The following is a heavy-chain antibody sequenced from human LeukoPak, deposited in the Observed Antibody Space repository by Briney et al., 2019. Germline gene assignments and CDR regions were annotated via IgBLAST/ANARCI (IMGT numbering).Heavy chain of an antibody. CDR1: GGSISSSSYY. V-gene: IGHV4-39*01. D-gene: IGHD1-20*01. CDR3: ARLPGGGYDNWNDPKVDY. Sequence: SETLSLTCTVSGGSISSSSYYWGWIRQPPGKGLEWIGSIYYSGSTYYNPSLKSRVTISVDTSKNQFSLKLSSVTAADTAVYYCARLPGGGYDNWNDPKVDYWGQGTLVTVSS. J-gene: IGHJ4*02. CDR2: IYYSGST.